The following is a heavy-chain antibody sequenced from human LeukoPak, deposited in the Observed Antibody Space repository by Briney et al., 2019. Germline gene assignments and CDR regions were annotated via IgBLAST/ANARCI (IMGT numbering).Heavy chain of an antibody. V-gene: IGHV3-23*01. CDR3: AKVYSSSWYYYYYMDV. Sequence: PGGSLRLSCAASGFTFSSYAMSWVRQAPGKGLEWVSAISGSGGSTYYADSVKGRFTISRDNSKNTLYLQMNSLRAEDTAVYYCAKVYSSSWYYYYYMDVWGKGTTVTISS. D-gene: IGHD6-13*01. CDR1: GFTFSSYA. CDR2: ISGSGGST. J-gene: IGHJ6*03.